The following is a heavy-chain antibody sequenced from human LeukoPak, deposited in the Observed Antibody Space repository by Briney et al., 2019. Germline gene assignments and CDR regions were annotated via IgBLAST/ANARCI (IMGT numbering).Heavy chain of an antibody. J-gene: IGHJ4*02. V-gene: IGHV4-59*01. D-gene: IGHD5-24*01. CDR3: VRDRELTY. CDR1: DDSISIYY. Sequence: SETLSLTCTVLDDSISIYYWSWIRQPPGKGLEWIGYIYNSGSTNYNPSLKSRVTISADTSKNQFSLKLTSVTAADTAMYYCVRDRELTYWGQGTLVTVSS. CDR2: IYNSGST.